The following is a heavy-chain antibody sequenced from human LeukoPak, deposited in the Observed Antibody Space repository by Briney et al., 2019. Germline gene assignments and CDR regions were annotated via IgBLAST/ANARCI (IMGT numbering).Heavy chain of an antibody. CDR3: ARVGIVVVTYGIDV. CDR1: GFTFSSYA. CDR2: ISYDGSNK. J-gene: IGHJ6*02. V-gene: IGHV3-30-3*01. D-gene: IGHD2-21*02. Sequence: GRSLRLSCAASGFTFSSYAMHWVRQAPGKGLEWVAVISYDGSNKYYADSVKGRFTISRDNSKNTLYLQMNSLRAEDTAVYYCARVGIVVVTYGIDVWGQGTTVTVSS.